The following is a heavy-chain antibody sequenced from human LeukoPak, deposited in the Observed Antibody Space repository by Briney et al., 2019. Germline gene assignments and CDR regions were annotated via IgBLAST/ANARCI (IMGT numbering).Heavy chain of an antibody. V-gene: IGHV1-69*02. J-gene: IGHJ4*02. Sequence: SVKVSCKASGYTFTGYYMYWVRQAPGQGLEWMGRIIPILGIANYAQKFQGRVTITADKSTSTAYMELSSLRSEDTAVYYCARVDTAMVIDYWGQGTLVTVSS. CDR3: ARVDTAMVIDY. CDR2: IIPILGIA. CDR1: GYTFTGYY. D-gene: IGHD5-18*01.